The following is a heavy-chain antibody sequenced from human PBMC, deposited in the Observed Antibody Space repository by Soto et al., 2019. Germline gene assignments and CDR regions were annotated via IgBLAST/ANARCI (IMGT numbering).Heavy chain of an antibody. Sequence: SETLSLTCTVSGGSISSYYWSWIRQPPGKGLEWIGYIYYSGSTNYNPSLKSRVTISVDTSKNQFSLKLSSVTAADTAVYYCAVVVVPAALVGYYYYYYMDVWGKGTTVTVSS. D-gene: IGHD2-2*01. J-gene: IGHJ6*03. V-gene: IGHV4-59*01. CDR3: AVVVVPAALVGYYYYYYMDV. CDR1: GGSISSYY. CDR2: IYYSGST.